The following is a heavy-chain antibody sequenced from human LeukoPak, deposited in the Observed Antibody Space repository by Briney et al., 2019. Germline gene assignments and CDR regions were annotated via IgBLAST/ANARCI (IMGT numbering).Heavy chain of an antibody. Sequence: PGGSLRLSCAASGFTFSSYGMHWVRQAPGKGLEWVAVIWYDGSNKYYADSVKGRFTISRDNSKNTLYLQMNSLRAEDTAAYYCARDGIAVAGTDSYDYWGQGTLVTVSS. V-gene: IGHV3-33*01. J-gene: IGHJ4*02. D-gene: IGHD6-19*01. CDR3: ARDGIAVAGTDSYDY. CDR1: GFTFSSYG. CDR2: IWYDGSNK.